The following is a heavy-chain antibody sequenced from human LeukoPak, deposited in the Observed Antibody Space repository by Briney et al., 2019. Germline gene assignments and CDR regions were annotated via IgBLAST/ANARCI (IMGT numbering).Heavy chain of an antibody. CDR3: AKGHVSVAGTYYFDY. J-gene: IGHJ4*02. CDR1: GFTFSSYA. D-gene: IGHD6-19*01. Sequence: GGSLRLSCAASGFTFSSYAMHWVRQAPGKGLEWVAVISYDGSNKYYADSVKGRFTISRDNSKNTLYLQMNSLRAEDTAVYYCAKGHVSVAGTYYFDYWGQGTLVTVSS. V-gene: IGHV3-30*04. CDR2: ISYDGSNK.